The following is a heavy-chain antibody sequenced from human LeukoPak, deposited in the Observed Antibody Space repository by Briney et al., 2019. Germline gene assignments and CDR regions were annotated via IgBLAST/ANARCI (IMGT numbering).Heavy chain of an antibody. V-gene: IGHV3-30*03. CDR3: APSGSNYVFFRY. Sequence: GGSLRLSCAASGFTFSSYGMHWVRQAPGKGLEWVAVISYDGSNKYYADSVKGRFTISRDNSKNTLYLQMNSLRAEDTAVYYCAPSGSNYVFFRYWGQGTLVTVSS. CDR1: GFTFSSYG. D-gene: IGHD4-11*01. CDR2: ISYDGSNK. J-gene: IGHJ4*02.